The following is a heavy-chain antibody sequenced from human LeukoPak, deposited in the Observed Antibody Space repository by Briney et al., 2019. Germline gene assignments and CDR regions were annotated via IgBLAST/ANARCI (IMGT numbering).Heavy chain of an antibody. J-gene: IGHJ4*02. CDR3: ARLPYSNYPYFDY. V-gene: IGHV4-59*06. CDR2: IYYSGST. D-gene: IGHD4-11*01. Sequence: SETLSLTCTVSGGSISSYYWSWIRQHPGKGLEWVGYIYYSGSTHYNPSLMSRVTISVDTSKNQFSLKLSSVTAADTAVYYCARLPYSNYPYFDYWGQGTLVTVSS. CDR1: GGSISSYY.